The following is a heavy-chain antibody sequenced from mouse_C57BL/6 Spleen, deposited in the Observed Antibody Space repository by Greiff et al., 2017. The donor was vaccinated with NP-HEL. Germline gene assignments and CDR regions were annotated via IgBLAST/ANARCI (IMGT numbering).Heavy chain of an antibody. V-gene: IGHV1-39*01. CDR1: GYSFTDYN. Sequence: QLQESGPELVKPGASVKISCKASGYSFTDYNMNWVKQSNGKSLEWIGVINPNYGTTSYNQKFKGKATVTVDKSSSTAYMQLNSLTSEDSAVYYCARDYDGSIWRYLAVWGTGTTVTVSS. D-gene: IGHD1-1*01. J-gene: IGHJ1*03. CDR3: ARDYDGSIWRYLAV. CDR2: INPNYGTT.